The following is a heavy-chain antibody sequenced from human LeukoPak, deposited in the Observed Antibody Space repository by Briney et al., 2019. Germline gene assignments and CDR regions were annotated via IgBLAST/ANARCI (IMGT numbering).Heavy chain of an antibody. Sequence: GRSLRLSCAASGFTFSSYGMHWVRQAPGKGLEWVVVISYDGSNKYYADSVKGRFTISRDNSKNTLYLQMNSLRAEDTAVYYCAKDAVAGANLDYWGQGTLVTVSS. V-gene: IGHV3-30*18. J-gene: IGHJ4*02. CDR2: ISYDGSNK. D-gene: IGHD6-19*01. CDR3: AKDAVAGANLDY. CDR1: GFTFSSYG.